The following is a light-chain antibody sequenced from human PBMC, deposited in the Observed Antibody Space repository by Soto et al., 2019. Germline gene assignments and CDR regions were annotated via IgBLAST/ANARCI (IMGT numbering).Light chain of an antibody. J-gene: IGLJ3*02. Sequence: QSVLTQPPSLSEAPGQRVTISCSGSNVGNKAVNWYQQLPGKAPKLILYYDDMLSSGVSDRFSGSKSGTSASLAISGLQNDDDGDYYCAIWDDSVDGWVFGGGTQLTVL. CDR3: AIWDDSVDGWV. CDR1: NVGNKA. V-gene: IGLV1-36*01. CDR2: YDD.